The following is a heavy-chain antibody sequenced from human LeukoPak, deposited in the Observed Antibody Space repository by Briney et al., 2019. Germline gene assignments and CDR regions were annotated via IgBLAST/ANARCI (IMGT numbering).Heavy chain of an antibody. J-gene: IGHJ4*02. CDR2: ISGSGGST. D-gene: IGHD3-9*01. CDR3: AKGKRYYDILTGYSARDY. CDR1: GFTFCSYA. V-gene: IGHV3-23*01. Sequence: GGALRLSRTAPGFTFCSYALGWVRPAPGEGPGGVSAISGSGGSTYYADSVKGRFTISRDNSKNTLYLQMNSLRAEDTAVYYCAKGKRYYDILTGYSARDYWGQGTLVTVSS.